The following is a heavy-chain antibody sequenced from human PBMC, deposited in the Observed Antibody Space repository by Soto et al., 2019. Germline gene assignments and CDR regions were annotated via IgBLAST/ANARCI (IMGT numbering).Heavy chain of an antibody. D-gene: IGHD3-3*01. V-gene: IGHV3-64D*08. CDR1: GFTFSSYA. Sequence: GGSLRLSCSASGFTFSSYAMHWVRQAPGKGLEYVSAISSNGGSTYYADSVKGRFTISRDNSKNTLYLQMSSLRAEDTAVYYCAKDLSIFGVVITLYYWGQGTLVTVSS. CDR2: ISSNGGST. CDR3: AKDLSIFGVVITLYY. J-gene: IGHJ4*02.